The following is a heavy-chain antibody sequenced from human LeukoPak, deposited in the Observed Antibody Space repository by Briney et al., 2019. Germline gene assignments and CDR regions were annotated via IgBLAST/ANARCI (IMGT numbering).Heavy chain of an antibody. CDR2: ISYDGSNK. J-gene: IGHJ6*02. D-gene: IGHD3-22*01. V-gene: IGHV3-30*18. CDR3: AKDRWTTMIVVMDV. Sequence: GGSLRLSCAASGFTFSSYGMHWVRQAPGKGLEWVAVISYDGSNKYYADSVKGRFTISRDNSKNTLYLQMNSLRAEDTAVYYCAKDRWTTMIVVMDVWGQGTTVTVSS. CDR1: GFTFSSYG.